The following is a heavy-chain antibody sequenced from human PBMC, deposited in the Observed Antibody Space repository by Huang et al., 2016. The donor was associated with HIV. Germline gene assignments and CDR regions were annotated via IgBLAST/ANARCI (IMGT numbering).Heavy chain of an antibody. CDR2: IIPFFGTP. V-gene: IGHV1-69*13. J-gene: IGHJ4*02. Sequence: QVQLVQSGAEVQKPGSSVKVSCKASGDTFNNYGISWVRQAPGQGLEWMGGIIPFFGTPEYAQSFQGRVTITAEESTTTVYMELSSLGSEDMAIYYCARDGGANVEGAMSHFDFWGQGTQVTVSS. CDR1: GDTFNNYG. CDR3: ARDGGANVEGAMSHFDF. D-gene: IGHD1-26*01.